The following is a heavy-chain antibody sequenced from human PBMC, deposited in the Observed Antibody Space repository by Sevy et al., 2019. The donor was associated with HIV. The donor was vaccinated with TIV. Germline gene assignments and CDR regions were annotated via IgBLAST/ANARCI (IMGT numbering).Heavy chain of an antibody. CDR1: GGSISSYY. D-gene: IGHD3-10*01. V-gene: IGHV4-59*01. CDR3: ARGPWFGELAPDY. J-gene: IGHJ4*02. CDR2: IYYSGST. Sequence: SETLSLTCTVSGGSISSYYWSWIRQPPGKGLEWIGYIYYSGSTNYNPSLKSRVTISVDTSKNQFSLKLSSVTAADPAVYYCARGPWFGELAPDYWGQGTLVTVSS.